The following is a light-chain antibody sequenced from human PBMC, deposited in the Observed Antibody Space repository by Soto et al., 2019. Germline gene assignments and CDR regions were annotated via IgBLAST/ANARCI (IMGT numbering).Light chain of an antibody. CDR1: QSLLHPNGNTY. CDR2: LGS. J-gene: IGKJ1*01. Sequence: EIVVTQFPLSLPVTPGEPASISCKSSQSLLHPNGNTYLDWYLQKPGQSPQLLIYLGSKRASGVPDRFSGSGSGTDFTLNISRVEAEDVGVYYCMQALHARTFGQGTKVEIK. CDR3: MQALHART. V-gene: IGKV2-28*01.